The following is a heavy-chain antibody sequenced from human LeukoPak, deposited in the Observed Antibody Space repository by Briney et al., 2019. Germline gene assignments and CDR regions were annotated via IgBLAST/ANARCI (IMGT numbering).Heavy chain of an antibody. J-gene: IGHJ4*02. CDR3: ARDYGYGDGGD. V-gene: IGHV3-21*01. CDR2: ISSSSYI. CDR1: GFTFSSYS. Sequence: GGSLRLSCAASGFTFSSYSMNWVRQAPGKGLEWVSFISSSSYIYYADSVKGRFTISRDNAKNSLYLQMNSLRAEDTAVYYCARDYGYGDGGDWGQGTLVTVSS. D-gene: IGHD3-10*01.